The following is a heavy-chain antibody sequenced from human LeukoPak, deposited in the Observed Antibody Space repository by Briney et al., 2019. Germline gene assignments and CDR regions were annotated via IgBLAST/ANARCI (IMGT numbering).Heavy chain of an antibody. J-gene: IGHJ5*02. CDR3: ARGSPDYGSGSYLGDWFDP. V-gene: IGHV4-30-2*01. Sequence: PSQTLSLTCAVSGGSISSGGYSWSWIRQPPGKGLEWIGYIYHSGRTYYNPSLKSRVTISVDRSKNQFSLKLSSVTAADTAVYYCARGSPDYGSGSYLGDWFDPWGQGTLVTVSS. CDR1: GGSISSGGYS. D-gene: IGHD3-10*01. CDR2: IYHSGRT.